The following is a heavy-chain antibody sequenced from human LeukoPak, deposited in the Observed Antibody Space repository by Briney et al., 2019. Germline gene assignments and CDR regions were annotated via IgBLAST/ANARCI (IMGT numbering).Heavy chain of an antibody. V-gene: IGHV3-7*05. CDR2: IKQDGSEK. J-gene: IGHJ3*02. D-gene: IGHD6-13*01. CDR1: GVTLSRSL. Sequence: PGGSLRLSCAASGVTLSRSLLCTVCQAPGKGLQWVANIKQDGSEKYYVDSVKGRFTISRDKYKNSLSLQMNSLRVVDTAVYYCARESSSWHGYDIWGQGTMATVSA. CDR3: ARESSSWHGYDI.